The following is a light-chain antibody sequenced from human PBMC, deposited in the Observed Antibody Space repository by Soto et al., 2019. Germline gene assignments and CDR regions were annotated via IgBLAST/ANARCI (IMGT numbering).Light chain of an antibody. CDR2: GAS. CDR1: QSVFSS. Sequence: EIVMTQSPATLSVSPGERATLSCRASQSVFSSLAWYQQRPGQAPRLLIYGASTRATGIPARFSGSGSGTEFTLTISSLQSEDFAVYYCQQYNNWPRGTFGQGTKVDIK. V-gene: IGKV3-15*01. CDR3: QQYNNWPRGT. J-gene: IGKJ1*01.